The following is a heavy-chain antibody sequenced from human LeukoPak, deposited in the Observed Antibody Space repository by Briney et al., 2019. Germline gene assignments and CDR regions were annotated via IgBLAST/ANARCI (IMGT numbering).Heavy chain of an antibody. Sequence: ASVKVSCKASGYTFTGYYMHWVRQAPGQGLEWMGWINPNSGGTNYAQKFQGRVTMTRDTSISPAYMELSRLRSDDTAVYYCARDHNLELVFDFWGQGTLVTVSS. CDR3: ARDHNLELVFDF. CDR1: GYTFTGYY. J-gene: IGHJ4*02. V-gene: IGHV1-2*02. CDR2: INPNSGGT. D-gene: IGHD6-13*01.